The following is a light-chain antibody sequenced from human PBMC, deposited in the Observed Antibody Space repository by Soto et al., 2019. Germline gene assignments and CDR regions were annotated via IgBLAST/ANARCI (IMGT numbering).Light chain of an antibody. Sequence: DIPMTQSPSSLFASVGDRVTVTCRASQTINNFLNWYHQKPGKAPKLLIYGASSLQSGVPSSFSGSGSGTDFSLTISSLQPEDAATYYCQSLNRFPHSFGGGTKVEIK. V-gene: IGKV1-9*01. CDR3: QSLNRFPHS. CDR1: QTINNF. CDR2: GAS. J-gene: IGKJ4*01.